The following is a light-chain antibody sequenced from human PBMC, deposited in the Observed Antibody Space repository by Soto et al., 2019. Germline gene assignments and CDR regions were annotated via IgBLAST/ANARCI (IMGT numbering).Light chain of an antibody. V-gene: IGLV2-14*01. CDR2: EVR. CDR3: SAYTARSTLV. J-gene: IGLJ3*02. CDR1: MRDVGAYNL. Sequence: QSALTQPASVSGSAGQSITISCSGTMRDVGAYNLVSWYQQHPGTAPKLITYEVRNRPSGISSRFSGSRSGNTASLTISGLQPEDEGDYSCSAYTARSTLVFGGGTQLTVL.